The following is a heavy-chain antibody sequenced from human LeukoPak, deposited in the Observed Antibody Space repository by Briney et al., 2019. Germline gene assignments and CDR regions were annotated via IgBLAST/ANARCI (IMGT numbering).Heavy chain of an antibody. CDR2: ISGSGGST. CDR1: GFTVSSNY. D-gene: IGHD1-26*01. V-gene: IGHV3-23*01. CDR3: AKDKWELLYLFDP. J-gene: IGHJ5*02. Sequence: GGSLRLSCAASGFTVSSNYMSWVRQAPGKGLEWVSAISGSGGSTYYADSVKGRFTISRDNSKNTLYLQMNSLRAKDTAVYYCAKDKWELLYLFDPWGQGTLVTVSS.